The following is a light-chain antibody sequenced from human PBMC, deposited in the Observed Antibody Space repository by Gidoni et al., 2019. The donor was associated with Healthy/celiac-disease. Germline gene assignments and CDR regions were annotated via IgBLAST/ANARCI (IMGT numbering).Light chain of an antibody. J-gene: IGLJ2*01. CDR3: SSYTSSSTLE. CDR2: DVS. Sequence: QSALTQPASVSGSPGQPLTISCTGTSSDVGRYNYVSWYQQHPGKAPKLMIYDVSNRPSGVSNRFSGSKSGNMASLTISGLQAEDEADYYCSSYTSSSTLEFGGGTKLTVL. V-gene: IGLV2-14*03. CDR1: SSDVGRYNY.